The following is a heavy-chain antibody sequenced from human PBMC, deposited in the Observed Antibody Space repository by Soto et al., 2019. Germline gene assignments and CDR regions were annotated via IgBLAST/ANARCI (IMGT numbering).Heavy chain of an antibody. D-gene: IGHD5-18*01. V-gene: IGHV3-21*01. J-gene: IGHJ4*02. CDR1: GFTFSSYS. CDR2: ICSSTSYI. Sequence: EVQLVESGGGLVKPGGSLRLSCAASGFTFSSYSMTWVRQAPGKGLEWVSSICSSTSYIYYADSLKGRFTISRDNAKSSLYLQMNSLRAEDTAVYYCAREGYSYGKIFDYWGQGTLVTVSS. CDR3: AREGYSYGKIFDY.